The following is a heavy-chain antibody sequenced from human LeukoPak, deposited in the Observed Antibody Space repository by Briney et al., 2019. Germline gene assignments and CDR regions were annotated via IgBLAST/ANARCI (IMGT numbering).Heavy chain of an antibody. J-gene: IGHJ4*02. V-gene: IGHV4-34*01. Sequence: SETLSLTCAVYGGSFSGYYWSWIRQPPGKGLEWIGEINHSGSTNYNPSLKSRVTISVDTSKNQFSLKLSSVTAADTAVYYCARVEYYDGEDYWGQGTLVTVSS. CDR2: INHSGST. CDR1: GGSFSGYY. D-gene: IGHD3-22*01. CDR3: ARVEYYDGEDY.